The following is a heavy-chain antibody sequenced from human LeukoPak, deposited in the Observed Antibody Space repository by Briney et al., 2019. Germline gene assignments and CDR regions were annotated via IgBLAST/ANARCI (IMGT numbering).Heavy chain of an antibody. CDR2: ISGSGGST. Sequence: GGSLRLSCAASGFTFSSYAMSWVRPAPGKGLEWVSAISGSGGSTYYADSVKGLFTISRDNSKNTLYLQMNSLRAEDTAVYYCAGLIQQLPPFDYWGQGTLVTVSS. V-gene: IGHV3-23*01. CDR1: GFTFSSYA. D-gene: IGHD6-13*01. J-gene: IGHJ4*02. CDR3: AGLIQQLPPFDY.